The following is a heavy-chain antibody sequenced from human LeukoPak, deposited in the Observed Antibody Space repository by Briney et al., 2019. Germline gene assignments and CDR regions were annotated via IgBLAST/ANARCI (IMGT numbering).Heavy chain of an antibody. Sequence: ASVKVSCKTSGYTFTGYYMHWVRQAPGQGLEWMGWINPDSGGTNYAQKFQGRVTMTRDTSISTAYMELSRLASDDTAVYYCARGAASSSSWYDNWFDPWGTEPWSPSPQ. V-gene: IGHV1-2*02. CDR2: INPDSGGT. D-gene: IGHD6-13*01. J-gene: IGHJ5*02. CDR3: ARGAASSSSWYDNWFDP. CDR1: GYTFTGYY.